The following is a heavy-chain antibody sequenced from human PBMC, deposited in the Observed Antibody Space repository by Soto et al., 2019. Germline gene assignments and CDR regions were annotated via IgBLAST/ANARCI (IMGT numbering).Heavy chain of an antibody. CDR2: VSWNSGSI. V-gene: IGHV3-9*01. CDR1: GFTFDDYA. Sequence: SLKISCAASGFTFDDYAMHWVRQAPGKGLEWVSGVSWNSGSIGYADSVKGRFTISRDNAKNSLYLQIKDLEGEGTALHKLAKGEYGFGESYDDKGMDVWGQGTTVTVSS. D-gene: IGHD3-10*01. J-gene: IGHJ6*02. CDR3: AKGEYGFGESYDDKGMDV.